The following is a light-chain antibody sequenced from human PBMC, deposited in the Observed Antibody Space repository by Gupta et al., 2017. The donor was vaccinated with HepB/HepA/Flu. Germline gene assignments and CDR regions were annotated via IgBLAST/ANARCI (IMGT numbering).Light chain of an antibody. V-gene: IGLV1-40*01. CDR2: CNS. J-gene: IGLJ2*01. CDR1: SSNIGAGYD. CDR3: YSSDNSIRGHGV. Sequence: QSVLTQPPSVSGAPGQRVTISCTGSSSNIGAGYDVHWYQQLPGTAPKLLILCNSNRPSGVPDRFYCATSCTSASTVTNXRXAEDEAXDYCYSSDNSIRGHGVFGGGTKLTVL.